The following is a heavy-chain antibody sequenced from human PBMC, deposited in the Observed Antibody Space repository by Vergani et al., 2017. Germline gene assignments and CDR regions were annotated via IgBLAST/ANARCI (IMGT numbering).Heavy chain of an antibody. Sequence: QLQLQESGPGLVKPSETLSLTCTVSGGSISSSSYYWGWIRQPPGKGLEWIGSIYYSGSTYYNPSLKSRVTISVDTSKNHFSLKLSSVTAADTAVYYCARLRIAAAGKIDYWGQGTLVTVSS. CDR1: GGSISSSSYY. CDR3: ARLRIAAAGKIDY. CDR2: IYYSGST. J-gene: IGHJ4*02. V-gene: IGHV4-39*01. D-gene: IGHD6-13*01.